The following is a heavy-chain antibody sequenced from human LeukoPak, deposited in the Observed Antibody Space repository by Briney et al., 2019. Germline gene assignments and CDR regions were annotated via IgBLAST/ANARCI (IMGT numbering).Heavy chain of an antibody. V-gene: IGHV4-34*01. CDR3: AREGGSYYLYYFDY. Sequence: SETLSLTCAVYGGSFSGYYWSWICQPPGKGLEWIGEINHSGSTNYNPSLKSRVTISVDTSKNQFSLKLSSVTAADTAVYYCAREGGSYYLYYFDYWGQRGLVTVSS. CDR2: INHSGST. CDR1: GGSFSGYY. D-gene: IGHD3-10*01. J-gene: IGHJ4*02.